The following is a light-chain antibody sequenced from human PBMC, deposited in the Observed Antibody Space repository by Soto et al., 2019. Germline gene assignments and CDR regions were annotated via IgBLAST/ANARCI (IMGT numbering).Light chain of an antibody. CDR2: AAS. V-gene: IGKV1-27*01. CDR1: QGISNY. CDR3: QKYNSPPWT. J-gene: IGKJ1*01. Sequence: NQMTQSPSSLSASVGDRVTITCRASQGISNYLAWYQQKPGKVPKLLIYAASTLHSGVPSRFSGSGSGTDLTLTISSLQPEDVATYYCQKYNSPPWTFGQGTKVEIK.